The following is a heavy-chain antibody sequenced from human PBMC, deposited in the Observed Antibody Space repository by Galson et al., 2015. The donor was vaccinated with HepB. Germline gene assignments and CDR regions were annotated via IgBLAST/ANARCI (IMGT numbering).Heavy chain of an antibody. V-gene: IGHV3-30-3*02. J-gene: IGHJ4*02. CDR1: GFTFSSYA. CDR2: ISYDGSNK. CDR3: AKEVGADIRGRCDY. Sequence: SLRLSCAASGFTFSSYAMHWVRQAPGKGLEWVAVISYDGSNKYYADSVKGRFTISRDDSKNTLYLQMNSLRAEDTAVYSCAKEVGADIRGRCDYWGQGTLVTVSS. D-gene: IGHD1-26*01.